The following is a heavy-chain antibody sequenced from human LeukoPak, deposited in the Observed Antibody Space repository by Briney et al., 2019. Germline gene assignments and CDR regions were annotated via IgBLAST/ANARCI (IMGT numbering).Heavy chain of an antibody. CDR2: TYYRSKWYN. D-gene: IGHD6-13*01. J-gene: IGHJ4*02. V-gene: IGHV6-1*01. CDR1: GDSVSSNTAA. CDR3: ARATFGSSRLDY. Sequence: SQTLSLTCAISGDSVSSNTAAWNWIRQSPSRGLEWLGRTYYRSKWYNDYAVSVKSRITINPDTSKNQVSLQLNSLTPEDTAMYYCARATFGSSRLDYWGQGTLVTVSS.